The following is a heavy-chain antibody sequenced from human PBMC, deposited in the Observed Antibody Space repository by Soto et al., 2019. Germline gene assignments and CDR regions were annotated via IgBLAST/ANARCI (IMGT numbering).Heavy chain of an antibody. D-gene: IGHD6-13*01. J-gene: IGHJ3*02. V-gene: IGHV3-21*01. CDR2: ISSSSSYI. CDR3: ARGVGYSSSWYRLDAFDI. Sequence: GESLKISCAASGFTFSSYSMNWVRQAPGKGLEWVSSISSSSSYIYYADSVKGRFTISRDNAKNSLYLQMNSLRAEDTAVYYCARGVGYSSSWYRLDAFDIWGQGTMVTVSS. CDR1: GFTFSSYS.